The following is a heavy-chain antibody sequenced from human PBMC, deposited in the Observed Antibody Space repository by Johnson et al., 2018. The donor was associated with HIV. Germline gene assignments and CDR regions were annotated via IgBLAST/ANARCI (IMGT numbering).Heavy chain of an antibody. D-gene: IGHD5-24*01. Sequence: VQVVESGGGLVQPGGSLRLSCAASGFIFSSYWMSWVRQAPGKGLEWVANIKQDGSEKYYVDSVKGRFTISRDNATNSLYLQMNSLRAEDTAVYYCAREKKMGGTFDIWGQGTKVTVSS. J-gene: IGHJ3*02. CDR3: AREKKMGGTFDI. V-gene: IGHV3-7*05. CDR1: GFIFSSYW. CDR2: IKQDGSEK.